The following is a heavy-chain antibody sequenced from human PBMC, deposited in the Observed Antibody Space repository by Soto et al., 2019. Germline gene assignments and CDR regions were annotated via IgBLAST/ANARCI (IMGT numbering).Heavy chain of an antibody. D-gene: IGHD1-1*01. CDR3: ARGGTGSNYFDY. V-gene: IGHV4-30-4*01. CDR2: IYYSGST. Sequence: QVQLQESGPGLVKPSQTLSLTCTVSGGSISSGDYYWRWIRQPPGKGLEWIGYIYYSGSTYYNPSLKSRVTISVDTSKNQFSLKLSSVTAADTAVYYGARGGTGSNYFDYWGQGTLVTVSS. J-gene: IGHJ4*02. CDR1: GGSISSGDYY.